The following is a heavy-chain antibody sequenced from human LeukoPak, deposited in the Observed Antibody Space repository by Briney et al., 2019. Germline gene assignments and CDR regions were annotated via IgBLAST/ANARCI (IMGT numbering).Heavy chain of an antibody. V-gene: IGHV1-3*03. CDR3: AREQGWLSYFDY. CDR2: INAGNGNT. J-gene: IGHJ4*02. Sequence: GASVKVSCKASGYTFTSYGINWVRQAPGQRLEWMGWINAGNGNTKYSQEFQGRVTITRDTSASTAYMELSSLRSEDMAVYYCAREQGWLSYFDYWGQGTLVTVSS. D-gene: IGHD6-19*01. CDR1: GYTFTSYG.